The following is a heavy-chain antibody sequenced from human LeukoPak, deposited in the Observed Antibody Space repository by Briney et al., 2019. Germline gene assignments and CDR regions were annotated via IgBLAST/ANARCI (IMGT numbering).Heavy chain of an antibody. D-gene: IGHD2-2*01. V-gene: IGHV1-46*01. CDR2: INPSGGST. CDR3: AKSQPAANSDY. J-gene: IGHJ4*02. Sequence: ASVKVSCKASRYTFTSYYMHWVRQAPGQGLEWMGIINPSGGSTSYAQKFQGRVTMTRDTSTSTVYMELSSLRSEDTAVYYCAKSQPAANSDYWGQGTLVTVSS. CDR1: RYTFTSYY.